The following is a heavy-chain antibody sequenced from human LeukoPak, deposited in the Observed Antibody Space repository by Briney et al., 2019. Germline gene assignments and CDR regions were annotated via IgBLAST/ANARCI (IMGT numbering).Heavy chain of an antibody. J-gene: IGHJ3*02. CDR2: ISYIGST. D-gene: IGHD4-17*01. V-gene: IGHV4-59*11. CDR3: ARDLVTVTNGFDI. CDR1: DDSFSSHY. Sequence: SETLSLTCAVSDDSFSSHYWTWIRQPPGKGLEWIGYISYIGSTNYNPSPKSRVTISIDTAKNQVSLKLSSVTAADTAVDYFARDLVTVTNGFDIWGQGTMVSVSS.